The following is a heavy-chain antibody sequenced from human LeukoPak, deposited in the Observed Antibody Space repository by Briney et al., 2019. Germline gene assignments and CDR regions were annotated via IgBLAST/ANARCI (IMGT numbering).Heavy chain of an antibody. CDR3: AKGQGGWLVSYFDY. CDR2: ISDNAGST. V-gene: IGHV3-23*01. Sequence: PGGSLRLSCAASGFMFSSFAMNWVRQAPGKGLEWVSGISDNAGSTYYADSLKGRFTISRDNRKNTLYLQMNSLRAEDTAMYYYAKGQGGWLVSYFDYWGQGTLVTVSS. CDR1: GFMFSSFA. D-gene: IGHD3-3*01. J-gene: IGHJ4*02.